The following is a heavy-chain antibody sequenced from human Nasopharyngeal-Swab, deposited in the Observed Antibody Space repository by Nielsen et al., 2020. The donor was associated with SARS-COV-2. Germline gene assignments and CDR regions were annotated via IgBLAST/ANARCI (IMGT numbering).Heavy chain of an antibody. CDR3: ARATWLSSMDV. CDR2: INSDGSST. Sequence: GESLKISCAASGFTFSSYWMHWVRQAPGKGLVWVSRINSDGSSTSYADSMKGRFTISRDNAKNTLYLQMNSLRAEDTAVYYCARATWLSSMDVWGQGTTVTASS. D-gene: IGHD3-22*01. V-gene: IGHV3-74*01. J-gene: IGHJ6*02. CDR1: GFTFSSYW.